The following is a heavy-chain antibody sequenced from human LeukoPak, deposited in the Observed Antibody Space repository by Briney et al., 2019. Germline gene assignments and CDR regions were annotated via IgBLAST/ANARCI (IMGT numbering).Heavy chain of an antibody. V-gene: IGHV3-21*01. D-gene: IGHD2-15*01. J-gene: IGHJ3*01. CDR3: ARASRDRVIVVVVAATRDAFDF. CDR2: ISSSSSYI. Sequence: GGSLRLSCAASGFTFSSYSMNWVRQAPGKGLEWVSSISSSSSYIYYADSVKGRFTISRDNAKNSPYLQMNSLRAEDTAVYYCARASRDRVIVVVVAATRDAFDFWGQGTMVTVSS. CDR1: GFTFSSYS.